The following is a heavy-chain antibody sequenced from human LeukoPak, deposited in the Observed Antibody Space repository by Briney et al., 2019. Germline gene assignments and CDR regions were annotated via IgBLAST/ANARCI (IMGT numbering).Heavy chain of an antibody. CDR1: GYTFTGYH. V-gene: IGHV1-2*02. J-gene: IGHJ6*02. CDR2: INPNSGGT. D-gene: IGHD2-2*01. Sequence: GASVKVSCKASGYTFTGYHMHWVRQAPGQGLEWMGWINPNSGGTNYAQKFQGRVTMTRDTSISTAYMELSRLRSDDTAVYYCASYCSSTSCTIDYYGMDVWGQGTTVTVSS. CDR3: ASYCSSTSCTIDYYGMDV.